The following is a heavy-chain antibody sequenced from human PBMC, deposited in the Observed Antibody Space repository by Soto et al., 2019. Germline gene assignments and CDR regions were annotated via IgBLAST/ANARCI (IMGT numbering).Heavy chain of an antibody. CDR1: GYSFVSYW. V-gene: IGHV5-51*03. Sequence: EVQLVQSGAEVKKPGESLKISCKGSGYSFVSYWIGWVRQMPGKGLEWMGIIYPADSDTRYSPSFEGQVTISVDQSISTAYLQWSSLKASDPATYYWARRDMPSSSYYCYYYMAVWGKGTTVTVSS. J-gene: IGHJ6*03. CDR2: IYPADSDT. CDR3: ARRDMPSSSYYCYYYMAV. D-gene: IGHD3-16*01.